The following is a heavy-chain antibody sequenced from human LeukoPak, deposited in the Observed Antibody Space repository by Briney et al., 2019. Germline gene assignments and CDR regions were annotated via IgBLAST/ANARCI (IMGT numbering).Heavy chain of an antibody. CDR1: GFTFSGSA. Sequence: GGSLKLSCAASGFTFSGSAMHWVRQASAKGLEWVGRIRSKANSYATAYAASVKGRFTISRDDSKNTAYLQMNSLKTEDTAVYYCTRPITGTTSWGQGTLVTVSS. V-gene: IGHV3-73*01. D-gene: IGHD1-7*01. CDR2: IRSKANSYAT. CDR3: TRPITGTTS. J-gene: IGHJ4*02.